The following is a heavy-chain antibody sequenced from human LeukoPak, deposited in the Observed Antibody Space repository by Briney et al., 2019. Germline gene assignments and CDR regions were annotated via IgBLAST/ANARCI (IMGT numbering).Heavy chain of an antibody. V-gene: IGHV3-21*01. CDR1: GFTFSSYS. D-gene: IGHD1-26*01. CDR3: ARAHSGSYSDY. Sequence: PGGSLRLSCAASGFTFSSYSMNWVRQAPGKGLEWVSSISSSSSYINYADSVKGRFTISRDNAKNSLYLQMNSLRAEDTAVYYCARAHSGSYSDYWGQGTLVTVSS. J-gene: IGHJ4*02. CDR2: ISSSSSYI.